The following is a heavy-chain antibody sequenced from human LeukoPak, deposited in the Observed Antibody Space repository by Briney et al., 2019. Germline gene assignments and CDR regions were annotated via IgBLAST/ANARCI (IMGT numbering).Heavy chain of an antibody. V-gene: IGHV3-53*01. CDR3: ARESGYAVGDY. CDR1: GFTFSSYS. D-gene: IGHD5-12*01. Sequence: GGSLRLSCAASGFTFSSYSMNWVRQAPGKGLEWVSVFYNDGRTYYADSVKGRFTISRDNSKNTLYLQMNSLRAEDTAVYYCARESGYAVGDYWGQGTLVTVSS. CDR2: FYNDGRT. J-gene: IGHJ4*02.